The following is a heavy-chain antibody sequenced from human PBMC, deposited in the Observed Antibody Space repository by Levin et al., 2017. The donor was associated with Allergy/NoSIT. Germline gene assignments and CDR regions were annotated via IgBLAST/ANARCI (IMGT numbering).Heavy chain of an antibody. CDR1: GFTFSTYG. D-gene: IGHD2-15*01. CDR3: AKDSGCSAGSCHWDFDY. V-gene: IGHV3-30*18. J-gene: IGHJ4*02. CDR2: ISNDGSNK. Sequence: PGGSLRLSCAASGFTFSTYGMHWVRQAPGKGLEWVAIISNDGSNKYYADSVKGRFTISRDNSKNALYLQMSSLRAEDTAVYYCAKDSGCSAGSCHWDFDYWGQGTLVTVSS.